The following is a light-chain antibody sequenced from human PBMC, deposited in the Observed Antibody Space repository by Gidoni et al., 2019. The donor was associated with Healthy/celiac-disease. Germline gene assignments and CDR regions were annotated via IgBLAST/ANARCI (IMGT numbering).Light chain of an antibody. J-gene: IGKJ2*01. CDR2: GAS. Sequence: EIVMTQSPAPLSVSPVEIANLSCRASQSVSSNLAWYQQKPGQAPRLLIYGASTRATGIPARFSGSGSGTEFTLTISSLQSEDFAVYYCQQYNNWPPYTFGQGTKLEIK. CDR3: QQYNNWPPYT. V-gene: IGKV3-15*01. CDR1: QSVSSN.